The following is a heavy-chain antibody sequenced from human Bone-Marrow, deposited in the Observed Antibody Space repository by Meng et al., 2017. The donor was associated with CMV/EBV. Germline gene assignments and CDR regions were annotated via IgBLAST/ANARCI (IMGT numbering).Heavy chain of an antibody. CDR2: IYRSGST. J-gene: IGHJ4*02. D-gene: IGHD3-3*01. CDR3: ARQGYDFWSGYYKPDSFDY. V-gene: IGHV4-4*02. Sequence: SETLSLTCAISGDSINSCHWWSWVRQPPGKGLEWIGQIYRSGSTNYNPSLKSRVTVSVDKSKNHFSLKLNSVTAADTAVYYCARQGYDFWSGYYKPDSFDYWGQGTLVTVSS. CDR1: GDSINSCHW.